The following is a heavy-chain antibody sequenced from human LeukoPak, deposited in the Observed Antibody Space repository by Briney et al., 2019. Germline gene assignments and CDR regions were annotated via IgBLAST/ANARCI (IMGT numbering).Heavy chain of an antibody. CDR2: IYSGGST. Sequence: GGSLRLSCGASGFTVSSNYMSWVRQAPGKGLEWVSVIYSGGSTYYADSVKGRFTISRDNSKNTLYLQMNSLRAEDTAVYYCARGSTRYSGSYWSFSRGFDYWGQGTLVTVSS. D-gene: IGHD1-26*01. CDR3: ARGSTRYSGSYWSFSRGFDY. CDR1: GFTVSSNY. J-gene: IGHJ4*02. V-gene: IGHV3-53*01.